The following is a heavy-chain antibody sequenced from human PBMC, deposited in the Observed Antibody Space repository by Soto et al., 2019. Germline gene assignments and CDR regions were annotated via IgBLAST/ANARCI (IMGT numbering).Heavy chain of an antibody. V-gene: IGHV3-21*01. CDR3: ASAIAAAGYY. CDR1: GFTFSSYS. D-gene: IGHD6-13*01. CDR2: ISSSSSYI. Sequence: GGSLRLSCAASGFTFSSYSMNWVRQAPGKGLEWVSSISSSSSYIYYADTVKGRFTISRDNAKNSLYLQMNSLRAEDTAVYYCASAIAAAGYYWGQGTLVTVSS. J-gene: IGHJ4*02.